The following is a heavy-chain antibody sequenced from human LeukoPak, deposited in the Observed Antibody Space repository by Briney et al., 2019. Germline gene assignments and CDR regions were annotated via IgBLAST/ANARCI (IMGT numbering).Heavy chain of an antibody. Sequence: GASVKVSCKASGFIFTSYGITWVRQAPGQGLEWLGWISAYNGDTKYAQKLQGRVTMTTDTSTSTAYMDLRSLRSDDTAVYYRARIADYSLNWYFDLWGRGTLVTVSS. CDR3: ARIADYSLNWYFDL. D-gene: IGHD4-11*01. V-gene: IGHV1-18*01. J-gene: IGHJ2*01. CDR2: ISAYNGDT. CDR1: GFIFTSYG.